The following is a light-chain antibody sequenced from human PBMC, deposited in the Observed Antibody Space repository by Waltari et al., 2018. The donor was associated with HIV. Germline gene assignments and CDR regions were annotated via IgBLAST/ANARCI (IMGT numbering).Light chain of an antibody. V-gene: IGKV3-20*01. J-gene: IGKJ4*01. Sequence: EIVLTQSPGTLSLSPGERATLYCRASQRVSNNYLAWYQQKPGQAPRLLIYGASSRATGIPDRFSGSGSGTDFTLTVSRLEPEDFAVYYCQRYGNSPFTFGGGTRVEIK. CDR1: QRVSNNY. CDR2: GAS. CDR3: QRYGNSPFT.